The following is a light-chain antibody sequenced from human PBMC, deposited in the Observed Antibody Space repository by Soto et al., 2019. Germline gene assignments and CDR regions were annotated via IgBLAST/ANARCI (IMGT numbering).Light chain of an antibody. Sequence: QSALTQLPSASGSPGQSVTISCTGAKNDIGVYDFVSWYQHHPGKAPRLIIYEVVQRPSGVPDRFSGSKSGNTASLTVSGLQAADEADYFCKSYAGSNTYVFGRGTKVTVL. V-gene: IGLV2-8*01. CDR3: KSYAGSNTYV. CDR2: EVV. J-gene: IGLJ1*01. CDR1: KNDIGVYDF.